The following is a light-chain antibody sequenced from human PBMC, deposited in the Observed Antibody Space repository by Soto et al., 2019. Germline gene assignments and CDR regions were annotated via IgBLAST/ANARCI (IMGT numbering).Light chain of an antibody. CDR2: GAS. J-gene: IGKJ5*01. CDR3: QQYTHWRSIS. V-gene: IGKV3-20*01. Sequence: SVLTQSRCTLSLSRGERATLSCRTSQSVSSGHLAWYQPKPGQATRLIRYGASSRATGIPDRFSGSGSGTDFTLTIIRLEPEDFAVYYCQQYTHWRSISFGQGTRLDIK. CDR1: QSVSSGH.